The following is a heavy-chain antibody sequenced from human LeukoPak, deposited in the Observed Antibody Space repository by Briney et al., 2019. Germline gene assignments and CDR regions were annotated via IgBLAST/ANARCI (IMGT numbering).Heavy chain of an antibody. J-gene: IGHJ4*01. D-gene: IGHD4-23*01. CDR1: GFTFSNHW. CDR2: SDGGGSST. Sequence: PGGSLRLSCAASGFTFSNHWMHWVRQVPGKGLVWVSRSDGGGSSTSYADSVEGRFSISRDNAKSTLYLQMNSLRAEDTAVYYCARGPGSAGGAYVGDYWGQGILVTVSS. V-gene: IGHV3-74*01. CDR3: ARGPGSAGGAYVGDY.